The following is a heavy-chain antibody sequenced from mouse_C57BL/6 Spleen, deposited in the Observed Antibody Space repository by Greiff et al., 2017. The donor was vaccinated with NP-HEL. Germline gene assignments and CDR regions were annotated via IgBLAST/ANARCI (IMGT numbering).Heavy chain of an antibody. CDR2: ISSGSSTI. V-gene: IGHV5-17*01. D-gene: IGHD4-1*01. J-gene: IGHJ1*03. CDR3: ARSGTGWYFDV. CDR1: GFTFSDYG. Sequence: EVKLMESGGGLVKPGGSLKLSCAASGFTFSDYGMHWVRQAPEKGLEWVAYISSGSSTIYYPDTVKGRFTISRDNAKNTLFLQMTSLRSEETAMYYCARSGTGWYFDVWGTGTTVTVSS.